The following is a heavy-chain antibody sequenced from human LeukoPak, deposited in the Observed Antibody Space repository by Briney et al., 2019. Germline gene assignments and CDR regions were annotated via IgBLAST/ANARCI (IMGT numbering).Heavy chain of an antibody. CDR3: AKDGDRGPIGY. J-gene: IGHJ4*02. D-gene: IGHD3-16*01. Sequence: GRSLRLSCAASGFTFSSYAMHWVRQAPGKGLEWVAFIRSDGTNKYYADSVKGRFTIFRDNPKNTLFLQMNRLKSEDTAVYYCAKDGDRGPIGYWGQGTLVTVSS. CDR2: IRSDGTNK. V-gene: IGHV3-30*02. CDR1: GFTFSSYA.